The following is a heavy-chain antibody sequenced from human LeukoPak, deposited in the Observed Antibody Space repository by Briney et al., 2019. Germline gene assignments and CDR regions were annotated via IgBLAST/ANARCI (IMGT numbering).Heavy chain of an antibody. CDR3: ARRRADSSGYLDK. Sequence: PSETLSLTCTVSGDSLSTGSYYWGWLRQPPGTGLEWIGIISYSGSTYYNPSLKSRVTISVDTSENQFSLKLNSVTAADTAVYYCARRRADSSGYLDKWGQGTLVTVSS. J-gene: IGHJ4*02. CDR1: GDSLSTGSYY. D-gene: IGHD3-22*01. V-gene: IGHV4-39*01. CDR2: ISYSGST.